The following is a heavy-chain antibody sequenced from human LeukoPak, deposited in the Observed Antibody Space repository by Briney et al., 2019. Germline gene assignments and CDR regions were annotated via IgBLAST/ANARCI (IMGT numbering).Heavy chain of an antibody. J-gene: IGHJ4*02. Sequence: GESLKISCKGFGYDFSNYWIGWVRQMPGKGLEWMGIIYPGDSDTRYRPSFQGQVTISVDKSISTAYLQWSSLKASDTAMYYCARFLSGMGTYYFDYWGQGTLVTVSS. CDR2: IYPGDSDT. D-gene: IGHD1-14*01. CDR1: GYDFSNYW. V-gene: IGHV5-51*01. CDR3: ARFLSGMGTYYFDY.